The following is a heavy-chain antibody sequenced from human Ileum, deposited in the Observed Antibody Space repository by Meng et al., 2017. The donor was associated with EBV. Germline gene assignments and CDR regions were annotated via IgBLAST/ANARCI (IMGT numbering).Heavy chain of an antibody. Sequence: QVQLQEAGPRLVKPSGTVSLTCAVSGGSIISSKWWSWVRQSPGTGLEWIGEIYHHGTTSYNPSLKSRVTISVDTSKNKFFLNLTSLTAADTAVYYCARLDSSGYYFGGWFDPWGQGILVTVSS. J-gene: IGHJ5*02. CDR2: IYHHGTT. D-gene: IGHD3-22*01. V-gene: IGHV4-4*02. CDR1: GGSIISSKW. CDR3: ARLDSSGYYFGGWFDP.